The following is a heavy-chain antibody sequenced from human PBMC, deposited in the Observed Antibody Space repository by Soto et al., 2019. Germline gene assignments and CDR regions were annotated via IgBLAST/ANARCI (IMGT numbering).Heavy chain of an antibody. CDR2: ISKSDYT. Sequence: GGSLRLSCTVSGFAFNNYGINWVRQAPGKGLEWVSSISKSDYTYYSDSVTGRFTISGDNAKNSVSLQMNTLRVEDTAVYYCAREDSIIIPAVSDFWGQGTLVTVS. D-gene: IGHD2-2*01. CDR3: AREDSIIIPAVSDF. J-gene: IGHJ4*02. CDR1: GFAFNNYG. V-gene: IGHV3-21*01.